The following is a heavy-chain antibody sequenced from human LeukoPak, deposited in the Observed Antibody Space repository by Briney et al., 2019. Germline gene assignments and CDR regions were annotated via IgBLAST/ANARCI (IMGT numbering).Heavy chain of an antibody. Sequence: PGRSLRLSCAASGFAFSSYGMHWVRQAPGKGLEWVALISYDGSNKYYADSVKGRFTISRDNSKNTLYLQMNSLRAEDTAVYNCAKDRYTYGTEYFDYWGQGTLVTVSS. D-gene: IGHD5-18*01. CDR3: AKDRYTYGTEYFDY. V-gene: IGHV3-30*18. CDR1: GFAFSSYG. CDR2: ISYDGSNK. J-gene: IGHJ4*02.